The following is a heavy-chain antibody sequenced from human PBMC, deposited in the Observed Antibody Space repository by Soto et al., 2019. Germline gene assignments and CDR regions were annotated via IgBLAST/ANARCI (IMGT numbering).Heavy chain of an antibody. CDR1: GFTFSSYS. Sequence: GGSLRLSCAASGFTFSSYSMNWVRQAPGKGLEWVSSISSSSSYIYYADSVKGRFTISRDNAKNSLYLQMNSLRAEDTAVYYCARRSYCSGGSCYTYYYYMDVWGKGTTVTVSS. V-gene: IGHV3-21*01. CDR2: ISSSSSYI. D-gene: IGHD2-15*01. CDR3: ARRSYCSGGSCYTYYYYMDV. J-gene: IGHJ6*03.